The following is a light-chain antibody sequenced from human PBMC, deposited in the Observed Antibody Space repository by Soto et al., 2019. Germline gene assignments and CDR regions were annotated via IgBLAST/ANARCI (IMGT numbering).Light chain of an antibody. V-gene: IGLV2-14*03. Sequence: QAASVSGAPGQSIAISCTGTSSDVGGYNYVSWYQHHPGKAPKLMVYDVSNRPSGVSNRFSGSKSGNTASLTISGLQAEDEADYYCSSYTSSSTYVFGTGTKLTVL. CDR1: SSDVGGYNY. CDR2: DVS. CDR3: SSYTSSSTYV. J-gene: IGLJ1*01.